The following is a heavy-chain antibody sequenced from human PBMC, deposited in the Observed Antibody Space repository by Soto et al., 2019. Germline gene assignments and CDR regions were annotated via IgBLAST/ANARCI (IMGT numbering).Heavy chain of an antibody. CDR3: AREIGELLSGYYYYYGMDV. CDR1: GYTFTSYD. D-gene: IGHD3-10*01. J-gene: IGHJ6*02. V-gene: IGHV1-8*01. CDR2: MNPNSGNT. Sequence: GASVKVSCKASGYTFTSYDINWVRQATGQGLEWMGWMNPNSGNTGYAQKFQGRVTMTRNTSISTAYMELSSLRSEGTAVYYCAREIGELLSGYYYYYGMDVWGQGTTVTVSS.